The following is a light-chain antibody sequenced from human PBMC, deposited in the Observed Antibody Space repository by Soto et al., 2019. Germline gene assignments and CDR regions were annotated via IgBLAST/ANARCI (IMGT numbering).Light chain of an antibody. CDR2: LEGSGNY. CDR1: SGHSSFI. V-gene: IGLV4-60*02. Sequence: QLVLTQSSSASASLGSSVKLTCTLSSGHSSFIIAWHQQQPGKAPRYLMKLEGSGNYNKGSAVPDRFSGSSSGADRYLTISHLQFEDEADYYCETWDSDTVVFGGGTQLTVL. J-gene: IGLJ7*01. CDR3: ETWDSDTVV.